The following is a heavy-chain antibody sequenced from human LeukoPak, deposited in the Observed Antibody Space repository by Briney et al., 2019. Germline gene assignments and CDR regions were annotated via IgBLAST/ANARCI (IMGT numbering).Heavy chain of an antibody. V-gene: IGHV4-59*08. CDR2: IYYSGST. CDR3: ARHGASGSYLYYFDY. J-gene: IGHJ4*02. Sequence: SETLSLTCTVSGGSISSSYWSWIRQTPGKGLEWIGYIYYSGSTNYNPSLKSRVTISVDTSKNQFSLKLSSVTAADTAVYFCARHGASGSYLYYFDYWGQGTLVTVSS. CDR1: GGSISSSY. D-gene: IGHD1-26*01.